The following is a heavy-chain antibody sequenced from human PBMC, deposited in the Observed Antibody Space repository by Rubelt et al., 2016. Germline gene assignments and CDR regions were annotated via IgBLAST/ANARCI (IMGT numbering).Heavy chain of an antibody. Sequence: VQLVQSGAEVKKPGASVKVSCKASGYTFTSYAMHWVRQAPGQRLEWMGWINAGNGNTKYSQKFQGRVTITRDTYASTAYMELSSLRSEDTAVYYCARMRGPYSSSGGEFDPWGQGTLVTVSS. D-gene: IGHD6-13*01. V-gene: IGHV1-3*01. CDR2: INAGNGNT. CDR1: GYTFTSYA. CDR3: ARMRGPYSSSGGEFDP. J-gene: IGHJ5*02.